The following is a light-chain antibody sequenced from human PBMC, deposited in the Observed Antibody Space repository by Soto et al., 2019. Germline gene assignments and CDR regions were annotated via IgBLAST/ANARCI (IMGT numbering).Light chain of an antibody. J-gene: IGKJ1*01. CDR1: QSVSIN. Sequence: EIVMTQSPATLSVSPGERATLSCRASQSVSINLAWYQQKPGQAPRLLIYGASTRATGFPARFSGSGSGTEFTLTINSLQSEDSAVYYCQQYNNWPRTFGQGTKVEIK. CDR3: QQYNNWPRT. CDR2: GAS. V-gene: IGKV3-15*01.